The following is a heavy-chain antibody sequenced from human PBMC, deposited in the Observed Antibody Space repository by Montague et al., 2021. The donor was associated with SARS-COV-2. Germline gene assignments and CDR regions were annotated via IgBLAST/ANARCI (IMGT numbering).Heavy chain of an antibody. V-gene: IGHV4-34*01. CDR1: GGSFSCYY. Sequence: SETLSLTCAVNGGSFSCYYGPWIRQSPGEGLEWIAEINHSGTTNYKFNPSLRSRVTRSVDTSKGQFSLKLSSVIAADTGVYYCARWDPQTLTLIGLRGKSASDYWGQGTLVTVSS. D-gene: IGHD4-23*01. CDR2: INHSGTT. CDR3: ARWDPQTLTLIGLRGKSASDY. J-gene: IGHJ4*02.